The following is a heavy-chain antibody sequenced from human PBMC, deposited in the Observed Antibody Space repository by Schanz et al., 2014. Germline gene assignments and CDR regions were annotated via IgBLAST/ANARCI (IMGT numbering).Heavy chain of an antibody. CDR2: INGNGGIT. J-gene: IGHJ3*01. D-gene: IGHD2-2*01. CDR1: GFTFSTYA. CDR3: ASSRTRYCSSTSCVPGAFDF. Sequence: EVQLLESGGALVQPGGSLRLSCSASGFTFSTYAMSWVRQAPGKGLEWVSAINGNGGITYYADPVKGRFTISRDNAKNSLYLQMNSLRVDDTAVYYCASSRTRYCSSTSCVPGAFDFWGQGTLVTVSS. V-gene: IGHV3-23*01.